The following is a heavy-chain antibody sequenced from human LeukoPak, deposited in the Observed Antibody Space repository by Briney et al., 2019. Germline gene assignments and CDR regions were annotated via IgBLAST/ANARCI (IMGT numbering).Heavy chain of an antibody. CDR1: GGTFSSYA. D-gene: IGHD3-22*01. J-gene: IGHJ4*02. CDR2: IIPIFGTA. Sequence: SVKVSCKASGGTFSSYAISWVRQAPGQGLEWMGGIIPIFGTANYAQKFQGRVTITADKSTGTAYMELSSLRSEDTAVYYCARSDSSGYGIFDYWGQGTLVTVSS. CDR3: ARSDSSGYGIFDY. V-gene: IGHV1-69*06.